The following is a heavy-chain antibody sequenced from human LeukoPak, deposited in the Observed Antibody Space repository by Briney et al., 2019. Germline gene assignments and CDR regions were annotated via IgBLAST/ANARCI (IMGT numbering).Heavy chain of an antibody. Sequence: ETLSLTCTVSGGSISSNYWTWIRQPPGKGLEWIGYIYYTGSTNYYNPSLKSRVTISVDTSKNQFSLKLSSVTAADTAVYYCARVNTYCGGDCYTFDYWGQGTLVTVSS. V-gene: IGHV4-59*01. J-gene: IGHJ4*02. CDR3: ARVNTYCGGDCYTFDY. CDR1: GGSISSNY. D-gene: IGHD2-21*02. CDR2: IYYTGST.